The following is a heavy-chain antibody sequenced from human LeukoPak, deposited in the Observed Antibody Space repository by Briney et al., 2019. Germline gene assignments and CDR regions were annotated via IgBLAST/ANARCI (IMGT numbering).Heavy chain of an antibody. CDR1: GGSISSYY. D-gene: IGHD6-13*01. CDR2: IYYSGST. V-gene: IGHV4-59*01. Sequence: SETLSLTCTVSGGSISSYYWSWIRQPPGKGLEWIGYIYYSGSTNYNPSLKSRVTISVDTSKNQFSLKLRSVTAADTAVYYCARGVTAAGNGVWQTKGSNWFDPWGQGTLVTVSS. J-gene: IGHJ5*02. CDR3: ARGVTAAGNGVWQTKGSNWFDP.